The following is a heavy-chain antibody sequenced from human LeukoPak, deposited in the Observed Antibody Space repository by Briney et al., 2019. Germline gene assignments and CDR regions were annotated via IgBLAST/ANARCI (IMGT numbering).Heavy chain of an antibody. D-gene: IGHD3-16*02. Sequence: GGPLRLSCAASGFTFSSYAMSWVRQAPGKGLEWVSAISGSGGSTYYADSVKGRFTISRDNSKNTLYLQMNSLRAEDTAVYYCAKDRSYYDYVWGSYRYTGLFDHWGQGTLVTVSS. V-gene: IGHV3-23*01. CDR1: GFTFSSYA. CDR3: AKDRSYYDYVWGSYRYTGLFDH. CDR2: ISGSGGST. J-gene: IGHJ4*02.